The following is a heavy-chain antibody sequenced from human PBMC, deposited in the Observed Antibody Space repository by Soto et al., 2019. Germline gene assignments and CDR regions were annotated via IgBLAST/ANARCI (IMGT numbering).Heavy chain of an antibody. D-gene: IGHD6-13*01. CDR2: ISYDGSNK. Sequence: GGSLRLSCAASGFTFSSYAMHWVRQAPGKGLEWVAVISYDGSNKYYADSVKGRFTISRDNSKNTLYLQMNSLRAEDTAVYYCARDPIDDLAAAGIIGWFDPWGQGTLVTVSS. J-gene: IGHJ5*02. V-gene: IGHV3-30-3*01. CDR3: ARDPIDDLAAAGIIGWFDP. CDR1: GFTFSSYA.